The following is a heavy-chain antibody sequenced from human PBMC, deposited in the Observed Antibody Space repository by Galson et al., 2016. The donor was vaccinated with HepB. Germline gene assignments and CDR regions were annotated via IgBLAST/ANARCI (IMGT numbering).Heavy chain of an antibody. J-gene: IGHJ4*02. CDR3: ARGYSGYAWDY. CDR1: GFSIDTYV. V-gene: IGHV3-30-3*01. CDR2: VSHDGSNK. Sequence: SLRLSCAASGFSIDTYVMHWVRQAPGKGLEWVAVVSHDGSNKWYADTVKGRFTISRDSSKNTQFLHMSSLRLEDTAVYFCARGYSGYAWDYWGQGTLVSVSS. D-gene: IGHD5-12*01.